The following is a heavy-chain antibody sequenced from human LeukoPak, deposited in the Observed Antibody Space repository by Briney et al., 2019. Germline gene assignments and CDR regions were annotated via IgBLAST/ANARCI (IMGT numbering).Heavy chain of an antibody. V-gene: IGHV3-48*04. Sequence: GGSLRLSCTASGFTFRSYSMNWVRQAPGKGLEWLSYISSTSSAIYYADSLKGRFTISRDNAKNSLYLQMNSLTAEDTAVYYCARDHNWGFDYWGRGTLVTVSS. CDR1: GFTFRSYS. D-gene: IGHD7-27*01. CDR3: ARDHNWGFDY. J-gene: IGHJ4*02. CDR2: ISSTSSAI.